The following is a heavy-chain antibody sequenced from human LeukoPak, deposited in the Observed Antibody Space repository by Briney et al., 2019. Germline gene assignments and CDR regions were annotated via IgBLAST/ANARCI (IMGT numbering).Heavy chain of an antibody. J-gene: IGHJ4*02. V-gene: IGHV4-59*01. D-gene: IGHD3-10*01. CDR3: ASGGVMVRESGTNPSYFDY. CDR1: HGSISSYS. CDR2: MYNSGST. Sequence: AETLTLTCTVSHGSISSYSWSWIRQTPEKGLEWIGYMYNSGSTNYNPSLKSRVTISVDTAKNQFSLKLRTVTAADTAVYYCASGGVMVRESGTNPSYFDYWGQGTLVTVSS.